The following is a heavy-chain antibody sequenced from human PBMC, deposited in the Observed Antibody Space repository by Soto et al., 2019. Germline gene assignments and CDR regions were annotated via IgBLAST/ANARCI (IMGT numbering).Heavy chain of an antibody. CDR2: ISGSGGST. V-gene: IGHV3-23*01. CDR1: GFTFSSYA. D-gene: IGHD2-15*01. J-gene: IGHJ6*04. CDR3: TGPLLRYYYYGMDV. Sequence: GSLRLSCAASGFTFSSYAMSWVRQAPGKGLEWVSAISGSGGSTYYADSVKGRFTISRDNSKNTLYLQMNSLRAEDTAGYYATGPLLRYYYYGMDVWGKGTTVTVSS.